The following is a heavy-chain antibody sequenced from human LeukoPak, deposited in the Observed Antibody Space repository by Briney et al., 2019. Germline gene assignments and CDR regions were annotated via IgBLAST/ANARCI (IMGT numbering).Heavy chain of an antibody. Sequence: PSETLSLTCTVSGGSISSYYWSWIRQPPGKGLEWIGYVHYSGSTNYNPSLKSRVTISVDTSKNQFSLKLSSVTAADTAVYYCARTTEGYCRGRSCYSYYYYMDVWGKGTTVTVSS. CDR2: VHYSGST. D-gene: IGHD2-15*01. J-gene: IGHJ6*03. CDR1: GGSISSYY. CDR3: ARTTEGYCRGRSCYSYYYYMDV. V-gene: IGHV4-59*01.